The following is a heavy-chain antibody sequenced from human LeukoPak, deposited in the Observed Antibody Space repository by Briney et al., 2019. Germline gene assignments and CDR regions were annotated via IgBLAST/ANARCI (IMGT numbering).Heavy chain of an antibody. V-gene: IGHV3-30-3*01. Sequence: GGSLRLSCAASGFTFSSYAMHWVRQAPGKGLEWVAPISYDGSNKYYADSVKGRFTISRDNSKNTLYLQMNSLRAEDTAVYYCARGKSSWSGYFDYWGQGTLVTVSS. CDR3: ARGKSSWSGYFDY. CDR1: GFTFSSYA. J-gene: IGHJ4*02. CDR2: ISYDGSNK. D-gene: IGHD6-13*01.